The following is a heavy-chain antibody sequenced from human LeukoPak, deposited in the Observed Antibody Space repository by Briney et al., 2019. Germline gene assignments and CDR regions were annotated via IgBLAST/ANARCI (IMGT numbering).Heavy chain of an antibody. CDR1: GYTFTGYY. CDR3: ASFGSYYSEFDY. V-gene: IGHV1-2*06. CDR2: INPNSGGT. J-gene: IGHJ4*02. D-gene: IGHD1-26*01. Sequence: ASVKVSCKASGYTFTGYYMHWVRQAPGQGLEWMGRINPNSGGTNYAQKFQGRVTMTRDTSISTAYMELSRLRSDGTAVYYCASFGSYYSEFDYWGQGTLVTVSS.